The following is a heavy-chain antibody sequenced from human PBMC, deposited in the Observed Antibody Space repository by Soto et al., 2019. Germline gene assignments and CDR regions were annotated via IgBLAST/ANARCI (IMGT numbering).Heavy chain of an antibody. Sequence: QVQLVQSGAEVKKPGASVKVSCKASGYTFTNYGISWVRQAPGQGLEWMGWISTHNVDTKYAQEFQGRVTITTDTSSSTAYMELRSLRSDDTAVYYCAREYCDGSRGYSGDYWGQGTLVTVSS. CDR2: ISTHNVDT. CDR1: GYTFTNYG. CDR3: AREYCDGSRGYSGDY. D-gene: IGHD2-21*01. J-gene: IGHJ4*02. V-gene: IGHV1-18*01.